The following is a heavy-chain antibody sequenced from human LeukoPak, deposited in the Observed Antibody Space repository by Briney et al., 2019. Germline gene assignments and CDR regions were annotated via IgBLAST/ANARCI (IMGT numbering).Heavy chain of an antibody. D-gene: IGHD6-6*01. CDR1: GFTFSSYS. CDR2: ISSSSSYI. Sequence: GGSLRLSCAASGFTFSSYSMNWVRQAPGKGLEWVSSISSSSSYIYYADSVKGRFTISRDNAKNSLYLQMNSLRAEDTAVYYCASWGSSSVMDFDYWGQGTLVTVSS. V-gene: IGHV3-21*01. J-gene: IGHJ4*02. CDR3: ASWGSSSVMDFDY.